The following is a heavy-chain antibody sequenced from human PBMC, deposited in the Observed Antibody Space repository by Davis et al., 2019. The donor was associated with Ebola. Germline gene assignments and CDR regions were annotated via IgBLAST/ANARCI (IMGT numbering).Heavy chain of an antibody. CDR3: AREYYYGSGSGMDV. D-gene: IGHD3-10*01. CDR2: IYSGGST. Sequence: GGSLRLSCAASGFTVRSSYMSWVRQAPGKGLEWVSVIYSGGSTYYADSVKGRFTISRDNSKKTLYLQMNSLRAEDTAVCYCAREYYYGSGSGMDVWGQGTTVTVSS. V-gene: IGHV3-66*01. J-gene: IGHJ6*02. CDR1: GFTVRSSY.